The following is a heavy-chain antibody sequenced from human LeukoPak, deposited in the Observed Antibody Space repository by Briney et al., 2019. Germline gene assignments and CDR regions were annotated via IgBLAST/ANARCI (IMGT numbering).Heavy chain of an antibody. CDR2: THHTGAT. V-gene: IGHV4-34*01. J-gene: IGHJ2*01. Sequence: SETLSLTCVVSGGSLSGYYWGWIRQPPGKGLEWIGETHHTGATTSNPSLKSRVSLSLDSSRNEVSLRLISVTAADTGLYFCARGLDKTFWYFDIWGRGTLVTVSS. CDR1: GGSLSGYY. D-gene: IGHD3-9*01. CDR3: ARGLDKTFWYFDI.